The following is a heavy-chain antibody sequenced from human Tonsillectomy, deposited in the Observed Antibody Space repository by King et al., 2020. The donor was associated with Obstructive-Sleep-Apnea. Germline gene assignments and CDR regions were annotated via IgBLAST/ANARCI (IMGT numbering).Heavy chain of an antibody. Sequence: QLQESGPGLVKPSQTLSLTCTVSGGSISSGDYYWRWIRQPPGKGLEWIGYIYYIGNTYYNPSLKSRLSMSVDTSKNQFSLKLTSVTAADTAIYYCARGRSSRLDWFDPWGQGALVTVSS. D-gene: IGHD3-3*01. CDR2: IYYIGNT. J-gene: IGHJ5*02. CDR3: ARGRSSRLDWFDP. V-gene: IGHV4-30-4*01. CDR1: GGSISSGDYY.